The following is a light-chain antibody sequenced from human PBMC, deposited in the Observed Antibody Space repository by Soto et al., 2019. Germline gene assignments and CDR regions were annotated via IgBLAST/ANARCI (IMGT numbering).Light chain of an antibody. CDR2: EVS. CDR1: SSDVGAYNY. CDR3: SSYAGSNNLI. J-gene: IGLJ2*01. Sequence: QSALTQPPSASGSPGQSVTISCTGTSSDVGAYNYVFWYQQHPGKAPKLIISEVSKRPSGVPDRFSGSKSGNTASLTVSGLQVEDEADYYCSSYAGSNNLIFGGGTKLTVL. V-gene: IGLV2-8*01.